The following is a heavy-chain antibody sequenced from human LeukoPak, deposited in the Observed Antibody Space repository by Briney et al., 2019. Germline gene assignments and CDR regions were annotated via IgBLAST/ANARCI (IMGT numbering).Heavy chain of an antibody. D-gene: IGHD3-22*01. CDR2: IYYSGST. CDR1: GGSISSSSYY. V-gene: IGHV4-39*02. Sequence: SETLSLTCTVSGGSISSSSYYWGCIRQPPGKGLEWIGNIYYSGSTYYNPSLKSRVTISVDTSKNQFSLKLSSVTAADTAVYYCARDTYYYDSSGYYRDIWGQGTMVTVSS. CDR3: ARDTYYYDSSGYYRDI. J-gene: IGHJ3*02.